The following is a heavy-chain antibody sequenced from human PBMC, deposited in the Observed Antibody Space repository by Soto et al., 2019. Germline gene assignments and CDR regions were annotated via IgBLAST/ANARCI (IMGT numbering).Heavy chain of an antibody. D-gene: IGHD1-7*01. J-gene: IGHJ4*02. V-gene: IGHV1-18*01. CDR1: GYTFTSYG. Sequence: GASVKVSCKASGYTFTSYGIIWVRQAPGQGLEWMGWISAYNGNTNYAQKLQGRVTMTTDTSTSTAYMELRSLRSDDTAVYYCAREEELELHYMIATPPAYWGQGTLVTVSS. CDR3: AREEELELHYMIATPPAY. CDR2: ISAYNGNT.